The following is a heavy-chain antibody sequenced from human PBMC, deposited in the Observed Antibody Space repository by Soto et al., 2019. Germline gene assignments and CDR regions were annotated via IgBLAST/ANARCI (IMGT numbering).Heavy chain of an antibody. CDR2: ISSNSAYI. V-gene: IGHV3-21*01. J-gene: IGHJ5*02. D-gene: IGHD2-15*01. CDR1: GFTFRSFT. Sequence: GGSLRLSCAASGFTFRSFTMNWVRQAPGKGLEWVSTISSNSAYIYYTDALRGRFTISRDNAKRSLYLQMMSLTAEDTAIYYCVRGGGGGLFDPWGQGTMVTVSS. CDR3: VRGGGGGLFDP.